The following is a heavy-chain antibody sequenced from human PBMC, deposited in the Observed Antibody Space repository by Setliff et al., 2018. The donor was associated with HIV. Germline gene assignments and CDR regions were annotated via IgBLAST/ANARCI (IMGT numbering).Heavy chain of an antibody. D-gene: IGHD3-3*01. CDR1: GYTFTSYY. Sequence: ASVKVSCKASGYTFTSYYMHWVRQAPGQGLEWMGIINPSGGSTSYAQKFQGRVTMTRDTSTSTVYVELSSLRSGDTAIYYCARDPSYSPYYDFWSGYYPHDALDIWGQGTMVTVSS. V-gene: IGHV1-46*01. CDR2: INPSGGST. J-gene: IGHJ3*02. CDR3: ARDPSYSPYYDFWSGYYPHDALDI.